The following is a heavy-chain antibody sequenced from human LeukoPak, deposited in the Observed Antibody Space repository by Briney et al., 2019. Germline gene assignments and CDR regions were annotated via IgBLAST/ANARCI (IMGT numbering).Heavy chain of an antibody. Sequence: GGSLRLSCAASGFTVSSNYMSWVRQAPGKGLEWVSVIYSGGSTYYADSVKGRFTISRDNSKNTLYLQMNSLRAEDTAVYYCARDGSPYCSSTSCYILDYWGQGTLVTVSS. CDR1: GFTVSSNY. CDR2: IYSGGST. V-gene: IGHV3-53*05. CDR3: ARDGSPYCSSTSCYILDY. D-gene: IGHD2-2*02. J-gene: IGHJ4*02.